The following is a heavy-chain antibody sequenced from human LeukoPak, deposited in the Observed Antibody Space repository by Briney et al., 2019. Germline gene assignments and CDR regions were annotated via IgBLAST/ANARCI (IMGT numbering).Heavy chain of an antibody. Sequence: SETLSLTCTGSGGSISSYYWSWIRQPPGKGLEWIGYIYYSGSTNYNPSLKSRVTISVDTSKNQSSLKLSSVTAADTAVYYCARSDRGYSSTCFDYWGQGTLVTVSS. V-gene: IGHV4-59*08. CDR1: GGSISSYY. J-gene: IGHJ4*02. CDR3: ARSDRGYSSTCFDY. CDR2: IYYSGST. D-gene: IGHD6-13*01.